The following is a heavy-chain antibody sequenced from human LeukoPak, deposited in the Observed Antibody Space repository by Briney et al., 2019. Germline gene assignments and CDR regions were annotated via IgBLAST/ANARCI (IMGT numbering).Heavy chain of an antibody. V-gene: IGHV3-20*04. CDR1: GFTFAAYD. J-gene: IGHJ3*01. Sequence: GRSLRLSCAASGFTFAAYDMSWVRQAPGKGLEWVSGINWNGGSTGYADSVKGRFTIYRDNARNSLYLQRNSLRAEDTALYYCARIAMSGIGDGFDVWGQGTMVTVSA. CDR3: ARIAMSGIGDGFDV. D-gene: IGHD6-19*01. CDR2: INWNGGST.